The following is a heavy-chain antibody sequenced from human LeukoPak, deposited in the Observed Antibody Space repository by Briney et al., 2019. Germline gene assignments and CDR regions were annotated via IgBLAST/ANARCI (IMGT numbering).Heavy chain of an antibody. J-gene: IGHJ5*02. CDR3: ARVVRGAAAGNNWFDP. CDR2: INPNSGGT. CDR1: GYTFTGYY. Sequence: ASVKVSCKASGYTFTGYYMHWVRQAPGQGLEWMGWINPNSGGTNYAQKFQGRVTMTRDTSISTAYMELSRLRSDDTAVYYCARVVRGAAAGNNWFDPWGQGTPVTVSS. D-gene: IGHD6-13*01. V-gene: IGHV1-2*02.